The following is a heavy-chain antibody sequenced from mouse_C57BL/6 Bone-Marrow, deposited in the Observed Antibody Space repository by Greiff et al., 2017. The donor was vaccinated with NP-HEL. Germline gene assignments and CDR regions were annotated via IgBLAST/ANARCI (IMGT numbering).Heavy chain of an antibody. J-gene: IGHJ1*03. V-gene: IGHV1-19*01. CDR1: GYTFTDYY. CDR3: ARCGSTVVANWYFDV. D-gene: IGHD1-1*01. CDR2: INPYNGGT. Sequence: EVQLQQSGPVLVKPGASVKMSCKASGYTFTDYYMNWVKQSHGQSLEWIGVINPYNGGTSYNQKFKGKATLTVDKSSSTAYMELNSLTSEDSAVYDGARCGSTVVANWYFDVWGTGTTVTVSS.